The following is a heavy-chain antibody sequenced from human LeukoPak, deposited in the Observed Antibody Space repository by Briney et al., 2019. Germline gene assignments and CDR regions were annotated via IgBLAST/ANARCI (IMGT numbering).Heavy chain of an antibody. V-gene: IGHV4-39*01. CDR3: ARHRSAFDY. CDR1: GGSISSGSYY. CDR2: IYYSGST. J-gene: IGHJ4*02. D-gene: IGHD3-3*01. Sequence: PSETLSLTCTVSGGSISSGSYYWSWIRQPAGKGLEWIGSIYYSGSTYYNPSLKSRATISVDTSKNQFSLKLSSVTAADTAVYYCARHRSAFDYWGQGTLVTVSS.